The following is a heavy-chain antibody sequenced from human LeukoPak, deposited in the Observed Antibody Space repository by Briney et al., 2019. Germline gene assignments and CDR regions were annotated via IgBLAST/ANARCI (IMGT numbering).Heavy chain of an antibody. D-gene: IGHD6-13*01. V-gene: IGHV3-11*01. CDR1: GFTFSDYY. CDR2: ISSSGSTI. J-gene: IGHJ3*02. Sequence: GGSLRLSCAASGFTFSDYYMSWIRQAPGKGLEWVSYISSSGSTIYYADSVKGRFTISRDNSKNTLYLQMNSLRAEDTAVYYCAKDAPRGVAAAGLDAFDIWGQGTMVTVSS. CDR3: AKDAPRGVAAAGLDAFDI.